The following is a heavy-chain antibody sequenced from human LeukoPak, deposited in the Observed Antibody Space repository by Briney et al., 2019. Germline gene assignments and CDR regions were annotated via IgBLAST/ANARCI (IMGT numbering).Heavy chain of an antibody. Sequence: GGSLRLSCSASGFSFSSYTMNWVGQAPGEGLEWVALISYDAISKYSADSVKGRFTISRDDSKNTLYLQMSSLRPEDTAIYYCAKDGHCPDVCTTKIVVAGYVDFWGQGTLVTVSS. CDR1: GFSFSSYT. D-gene: IGHD6-19*01. V-gene: IGHV3-30*04. CDR3: AKDGHCPDVCTTKIVVAGYVDF. J-gene: IGHJ4*02. CDR2: ISYDAISK.